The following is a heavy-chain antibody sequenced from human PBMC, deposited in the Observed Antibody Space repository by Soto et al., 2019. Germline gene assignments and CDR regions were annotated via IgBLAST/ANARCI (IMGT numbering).Heavy chain of an antibody. J-gene: IGHJ5*02. CDR2: INPHSGDT. D-gene: IGHD2-2*01. V-gene: IGHV1-2*02. CDR1: GYILTAYY. CDR3: ARPYCTSDICYGWFDP. Sequence: QVQLVQSGAEVKQPGASVKLSCEASGYILTAYYIHWVRQAPGQGLEWMGWINPHSGDTKYAQKFEGRVTMTRDTSISTVYIEVSRLRFDDAAVYYCARPYCTSDICYGWFDPGGQGTLVTVSS.